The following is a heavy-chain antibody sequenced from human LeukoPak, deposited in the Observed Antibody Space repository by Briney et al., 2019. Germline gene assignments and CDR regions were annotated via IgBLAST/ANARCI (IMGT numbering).Heavy chain of an antibody. V-gene: IGHV3-23*01. D-gene: IGHD6-13*01. CDR3: AKERSGIPAAANY. J-gene: IGHJ4*02. Sequence: PGGSLRLSCAASGFTFSSYAMSWVRQAPGKGLDWVSGISGSDGSTYYADSVNGRFTISRDNSKNTLYLQMNSLRAEDTAVYYCAKERSGIPAAANYWGQGTLVTVSS. CDR1: GFTFSSYA. CDR2: ISGSDGST.